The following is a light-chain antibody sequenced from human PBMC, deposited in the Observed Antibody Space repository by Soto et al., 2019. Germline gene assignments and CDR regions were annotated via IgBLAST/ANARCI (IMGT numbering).Light chain of an antibody. J-gene: IGKJ2*01. CDR2: WAS. CDR1: QSVLYSSNNKNY. V-gene: IGKV4-1*01. Sequence: ETVMTQSPDSLAVSLGERATINCKSSQSVLYSSNNKNYLAWYQQRPGQPPRLLISWASTRASGVPDRFSGGGSGTDFTLTISSLQAEDVAVYYCQQYYTTPYTFGQGNKLEIK. CDR3: QQYYTTPYT.